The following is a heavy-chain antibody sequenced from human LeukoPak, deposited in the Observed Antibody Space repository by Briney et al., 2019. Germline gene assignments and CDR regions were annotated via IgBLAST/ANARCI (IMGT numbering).Heavy chain of an antibody. D-gene: IGHD3-22*01. J-gene: IGHJ2*01. CDR2: LSGSGGST. V-gene: IGHV3-23*01. Sequence: GGSLRLSCGASGFTFSSYAVSWVRQAPGKGLEWVSALSGSGGSTYYADSVKGRFTISRDNSKNTLYLQMNSLRAEDTAVYYCAEDAYDSSGYYYSFTTKNWYFDLWGRGTLVTVSS. CDR1: GFTFSSYA. CDR3: AEDAYDSSGYYYSFTTKNWYFDL.